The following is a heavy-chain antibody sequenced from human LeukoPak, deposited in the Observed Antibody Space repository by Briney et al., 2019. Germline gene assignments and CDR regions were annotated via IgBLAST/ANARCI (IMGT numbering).Heavy chain of an antibody. J-gene: IGHJ3*02. V-gene: IGHV3-23*01. CDR1: GFTFSSYA. Sequence: PGGSLRLSCAASGFTFSSYAMSWVRQAPGKGLEWVSGISGGGYSTYYADSVKGRFTISRDNAKNSLYLQMNSLRAEDTAVYYCASLPPRGICSSWYYEFCAFDIWGQGTMVTVSS. CDR2: ISGGGYST. D-gene: IGHD6-13*01. CDR3: ASLPPRGICSSWYYEFCAFDI.